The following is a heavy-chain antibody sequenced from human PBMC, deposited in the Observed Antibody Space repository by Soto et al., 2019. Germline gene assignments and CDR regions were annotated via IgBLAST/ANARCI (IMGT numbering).Heavy chain of an antibody. Sequence: GGSLRLSCAASGFSFSNYAMNWVRQAPGKGLEWVSAISGSGGSTYYADSVKGRFTISRDNSKNTLYLQMNSLRAEDTAVYYCAKEGPYDFWSGPDRGPYYFDYWGQGTLVTVSS. J-gene: IGHJ4*02. CDR1: GFSFSNYA. D-gene: IGHD3-3*01. CDR2: ISGSGGST. V-gene: IGHV3-23*01. CDR3: AKEGPYDFWSGPDRGPYYFDY.